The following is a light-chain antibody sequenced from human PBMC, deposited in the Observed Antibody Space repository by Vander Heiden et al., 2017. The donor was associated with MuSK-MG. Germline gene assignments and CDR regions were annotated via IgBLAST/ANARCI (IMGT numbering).Light chain of an antibody. Sequence: SYELTQPPSVSVSPGQTASITCAGDKVAVKYAGCYHQTPGHSPVLVIYQDSKLPSGIPERFSGSNSGNTATLTIGGTQAMDEADYYCQAGDSSTASVFGGGTKLTVL. CDR2: QDS. CDR1: KVAVKY. J-gene: IGLJ3*02. CDR3: QAGDSSTASV. V-gene: IGLV3-1*01.